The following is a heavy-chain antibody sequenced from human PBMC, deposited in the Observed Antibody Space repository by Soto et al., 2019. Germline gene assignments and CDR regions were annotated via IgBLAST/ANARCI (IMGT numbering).Heavy chain of an antibody. D-gene: IGHD2-2*01. V-gene: IGHV3-48*01. J-gene: IGHJ4*02. CDR2: ISSSSSTI. Sequence: GGSERHSGASGESIYSGCSMNCIRQAPGKGLEWVSYISSSSSTIYYADSVKGRFTISRDNAKNSLYLQMNSLRAEDTAVYYCARDGIYCSSTSCRDYFDYWGQGTLVTVSS. CDR1: ESIYSGCS. CDR3: ARDGIYCSSTSCRDYFDY.